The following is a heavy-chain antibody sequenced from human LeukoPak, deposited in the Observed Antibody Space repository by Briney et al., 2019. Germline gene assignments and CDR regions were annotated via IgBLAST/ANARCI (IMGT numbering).Heavy chain of an antibody. CDR2: IYYSGST. D-gene: IGHD2-15*01. J-gene: IGHJ5*02. CDR3: ARERGGIVSNWFDP. CDR1: GGSISSSSYY. Sequence: PSETLSLTCTVSGGSISSSSYYWGWIRQPPGKGLEWIGSIYYSGSTYYNPSLKSRVTISVDTSKNQFSLKLSSVTAADTAVYYCARERGGIVSNWFDPWGQGTLVTVSS. V-gene: IGHV4-39*07.